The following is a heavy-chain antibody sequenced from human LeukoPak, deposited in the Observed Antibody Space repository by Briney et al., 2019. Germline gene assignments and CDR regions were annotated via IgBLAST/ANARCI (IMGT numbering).Heavy chain of an antibody. CDR3: ARGIAARRWFDY. Sequence: WASVKVSCKASGYTFTGYYMHWVRQAPGQGLEWMGWINPNSGGTNYAQKFQGRVTMTRDTPISTAYMELSRLRSDDTAVYYCARGIAARRWFDYWGQGTLVTVSS. CDR2: INPNSGGT. J-gene: IGHJ4*02. D-gene: IGHD6-6*01. V-gene: IGHV1-2*02. CDR1: GYTFTGYY.